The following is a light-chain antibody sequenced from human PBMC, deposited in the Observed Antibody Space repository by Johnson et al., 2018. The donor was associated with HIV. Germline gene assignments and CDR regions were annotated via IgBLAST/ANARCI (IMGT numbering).Light chain of an antibody. V-gene: IGLV1-51*02. CDR1: SSDMGNYA. CDR3: GTWDSSLSALYV. Sequence: VLTQPPSVSAAPGQKVTISCSGSSSDMGNYAVSWYQQLPGTAPKLLIYENNKRPSGIPDRFSGSKSGTSATLGITGLQTGDEADYYCGTWDSSLSALYVFGTGTKVTVL. J-gene: IGLJ1*01. CDR2: ENN.